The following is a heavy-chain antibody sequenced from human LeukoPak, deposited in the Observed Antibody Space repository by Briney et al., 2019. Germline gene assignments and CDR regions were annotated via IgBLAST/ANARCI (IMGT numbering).Heavy chain of an antibody. CDR1: GFTFSSYW. D-gene: IGHD4-17*01. V-gene: IGHV3-74*01. CDR3: ARDGDYGDRFDY. Sequence: GGSLRLSCAASGFTFSSYWMHWVRQAPGKGLVRVSRINSDGSSTSYADSVKGRFTISRDNAKNTLYLQMNSLRAEDTAVYYCARDGDYGDRFDYWGQGTLVTVSS. J-gene: IGHJ4*02. CDR2: INSDGSST.